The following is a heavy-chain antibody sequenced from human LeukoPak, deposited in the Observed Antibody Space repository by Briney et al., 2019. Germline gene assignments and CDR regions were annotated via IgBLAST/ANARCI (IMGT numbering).Heavy chain of an antibody. CDR3: ATALIRRGEFDP. Sequence: ASVKVSCKVSGYTLTELSMHWVRQAPGKGLEWMGGFDPEDGETIYAQKFQGRVTMTEDTSTDTAYMELSSLRSEDTAVYYCATALIRRGEFDPWGQGTLVTVSS. D-gene: IGHD3-10*01. V-gene: IGHV1-24*01. J-gene: IGHJ5*02. CDR1: GYTLTELS. CDR2: FDPEDGET.